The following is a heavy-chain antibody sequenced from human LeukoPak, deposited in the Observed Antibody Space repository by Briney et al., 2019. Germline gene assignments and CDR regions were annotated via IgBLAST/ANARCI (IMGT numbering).Heavy chain of an antibody. CDR1: GGSVSSGSYY. V-gene: IGHV4-61*01. D-gene: IGHD4-23*01. Sequence: SETLSLTCTVSGGSVSSGSYYWSWIRQPPGKGLEWIGYIYYSGSTNYNPSLKSRVTISVDTSKNQFSLKLSSVTAADTAVYYCARSNSVVTTDCWGQGTLVTVSS. CDR3: ARSNSVVTTDC. J-gene: IGHJ4*02. CDR2: IYYSGST.